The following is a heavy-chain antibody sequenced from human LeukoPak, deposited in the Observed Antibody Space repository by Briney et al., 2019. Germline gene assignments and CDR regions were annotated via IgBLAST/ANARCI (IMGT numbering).Heavy chain of an antibody. J-gene: IGHJ4*02. Sequence: GGSLRLSCAASGFTFSSYAMSWVRQAPGKGLEWVSAISGSGGSTYYADSVKGRFTISRDNSKNTLYLQMNGLRAEDTAVYYCAASVGATYYFDYWGQGTLVTVSS. D-gene: IGHD1-26*01. V-gene: IGHV3-23*01. CDR3: AASVGATYYFDY. CDR1: GFTFSSYA. CDR2: ISGSGGST.